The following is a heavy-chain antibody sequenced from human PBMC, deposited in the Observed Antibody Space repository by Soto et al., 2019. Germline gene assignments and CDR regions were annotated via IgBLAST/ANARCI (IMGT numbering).Heavy chain of an antibody. V-gene: IGHV3-48*02. CDR2: ISSSSSTI. Sequence: GGSLRLSCAASGSTFSSYSMNWVRQAPGKGLEWVSYISSSSSTIYYADSVKGRFTISRDNAKNSLYLQMNSLRDEDTAVYYCARDSPPLYDSSGYPNWFDPWGQGTLVTVSS. D-gene: IGHD3-22*01. CDR1: GSTFSSYS. J-gene: IGHJ5*02. CDR3: ARDSPPLYDSSGYPNWFDP.